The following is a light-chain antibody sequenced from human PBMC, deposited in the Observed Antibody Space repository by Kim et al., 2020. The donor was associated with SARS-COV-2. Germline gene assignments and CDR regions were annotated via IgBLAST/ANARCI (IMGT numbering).Light chain of an antibody. Sequence: SYELTQPPSVSVSPGQTASITCSGDKLGDKYASWYQQKPGQSPVLLIYQDSQRPSGIPERFSGSNSGNTATLTVRGTQAMDEADYYCQAWASSTVVFGGGTQLTVL. V-gene: IGLV3-1*01. CDR1: KLGDKY. CDR2: QDS. J-gene: IGLJ2*01. CDR3: QAWASSTVV.